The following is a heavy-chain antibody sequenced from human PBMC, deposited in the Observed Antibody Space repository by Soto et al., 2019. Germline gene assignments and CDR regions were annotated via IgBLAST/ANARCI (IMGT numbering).Heavy chain of an antibody. CDR2: IIPILGIA. CDR3: AAHGIAAAGLLDY. V-gene: IGHV1-69*02. Sequence: QVQLVQSGAEVKKPGSSVKVSYKASGGTFSSYTISWVRQAPGQGLEWMGRIIPILGIANYAQKFQGRVTITPDKSTSTAYMELSSLRSEDTVVYYCAAHGIAAAGLLDYWGQGTLVTVSS. J-gene: IGHJ4*02. D-gene: IGHD6-13*01. CDR1: GGTFSSYT.